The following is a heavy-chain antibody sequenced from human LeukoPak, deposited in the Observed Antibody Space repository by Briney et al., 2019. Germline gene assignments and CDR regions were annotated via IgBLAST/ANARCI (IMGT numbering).Heavy chain of an antibody. V-gene: IGHV4-39*07. CDR2: IYYSGST. D-gene: IGHD6-6*01. CDR1: GGSISSSSYY. CDR3: ARAGHRTSSSSAPYAFDI. J-gene: IGHJ3*02. Sequence: PSETLSLTCTVSGGSISSSSYYWGWIRQPPGKGLEWIGSIYYSGSTYYNPSLKSRVTISVDTSKNQFSLKLSSVTAADTAVYYCARAGHRTSSSSAPYAFDIWGQGTMVTVSS.